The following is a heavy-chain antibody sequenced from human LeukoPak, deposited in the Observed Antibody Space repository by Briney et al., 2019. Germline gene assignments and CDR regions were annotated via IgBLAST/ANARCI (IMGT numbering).Heavy chain of an antibody. V-gene: IGHV4-34*01. CDR2: INHSGST. CDR3: ARGDYYDSSGYYNPVGYYFDY. J-gene: IGHJ4*02. Sequence: SETLSLTCAVYGGSFSGYYWSWIRQPPGKGLEWIGEINHSGSTNYNPSLESRVTISVDTSKNQFSLKLSSVTAADTAVYYCARGDYYDSSGYYNPVGYYFDYWGQGTLVTVSS. D-gene: IGHD3-22*01. CDR1: GGSFSGYY.